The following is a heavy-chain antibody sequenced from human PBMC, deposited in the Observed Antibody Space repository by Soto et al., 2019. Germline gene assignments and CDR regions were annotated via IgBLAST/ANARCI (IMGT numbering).Heavy chain of an antibody. CDR3: ARDLEGGHWGYYYMDV. V-gene: IGHV1-69*08. CDR2: IIPILGIA. Sequence: QVQLVQSGAEVKKPGSSVKVSCKASGGTFSSYTISWVRQAPGQGLEWMGRIIPILGIANYAQKFQGRVTITADKSTGTAYMELSSLRSEDTAVYYCARDLEGGHWGYYYMDVWGKGTTVTVSS. CDR1: GGTFSSYT. D-gene: IGHD7-27*01. J-gene: IGHJ6*03.